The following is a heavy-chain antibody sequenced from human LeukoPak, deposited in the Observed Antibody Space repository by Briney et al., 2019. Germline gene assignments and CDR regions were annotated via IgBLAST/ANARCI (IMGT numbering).Heavy chain of an antibody. CDR1: GFTFSRNY. CDR3: AIGLGKTLDY. J-gene: IGHJ4*02. V-gene: IGHV3-53*01. Sequence: GGSLTLSCAASGFTFSRNYMSWVRQAPGKGLEWVSVIYSGGSTYYADSVTGRFTISRDNSKNTLYLQMNTLRAEDTAVYYCAIGLGKTLDYWGQGTLVTVSS. CDR2: IYSGGST. D-gene: IGHD4-23*01.